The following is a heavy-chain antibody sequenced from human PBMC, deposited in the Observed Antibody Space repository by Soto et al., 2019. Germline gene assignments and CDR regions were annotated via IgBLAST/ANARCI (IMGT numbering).Heavy chain of an antibody. D-gene: IGHD6-19*01. CDR3: VKDGSSGWPYFGDMDV. J-gene: IGHJ6*02. V-gene: IGHV3-21*01. CDR1: GFNFNSYT. CDR2: ISSSGYI. Sequence: EVQLVESGGGLVKPGGSLRLSCAASGFNFNSYTINWVRQAPGKRLEWLSSISSSGYIFSTDSVRGRFTISRDNAKNSVYLQMSSLRGEDTALYYCVKDGSSGWPYFGDMDVWGRGTTVTVSS.